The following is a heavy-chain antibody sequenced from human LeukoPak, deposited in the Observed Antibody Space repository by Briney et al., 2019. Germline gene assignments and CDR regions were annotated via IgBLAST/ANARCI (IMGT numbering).Heavy chain of an antibody. J-gene: IGHJ3*02. CDR3: ARLRTVISGRQAFDI. D-gene: IGHD2/OR15-2a*01. Sequence: SETLSLTCTVSGGSISSGGYYWSWIRQHPGKGLEWIGYIYNSGDTYYNPSLKSRVTISVDTSKNQFALKLRSVTAADTAIYYCARLRTVISGRQAFDIWGQGTMVSVS. CDR1: GGSISSGGYY. V-gene: IGHV4-31*03. CDR2: IYNSGDT.